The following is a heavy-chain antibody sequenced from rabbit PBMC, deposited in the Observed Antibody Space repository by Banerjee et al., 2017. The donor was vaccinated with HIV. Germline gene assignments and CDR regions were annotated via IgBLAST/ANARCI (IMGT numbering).Heavy chain of an antibody. CDR1: GFSFSSGYD. D-gene: IGHD6-1*01. CDR3: ARGLGYVDYGGDGYDL. CDR2: IYADSSDST. V-gene: IGHV1S40*01. J-gene: IGHJ3*01. Sequence: QSLEESGGDLVKPGASLTLTCKASGFSFSSGYDMCWVRQAPGKGLEWIACIYADSSDSTYYASWAKGRFTISKTSSTTVTLQMTSLTVADTAIYFCARGLGYVDYGGDGYDLWGQGTLVTVS.